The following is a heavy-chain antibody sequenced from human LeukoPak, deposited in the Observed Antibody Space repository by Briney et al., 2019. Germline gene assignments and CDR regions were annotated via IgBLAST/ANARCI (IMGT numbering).Heavy chain of an antibody. V-gene: IGHV3-7*01. CDR3: ARDPGLLWLGELFNEGDPGPFDY. J-gene: IGHJ4*02. Sequence: GGSLRLSCAASGFTFNNYAMNWVRQAPGKGLEWVANIKQDGSEKYSVDSVKGRFTISRDNAKNSLYLQMNSLRAEDTAVYYCARDPGLLWLGELFNEGDPGPFDYWGQGTLVTVSS. CDR1: GFTFNNYA. CDR2: IKQDGSEK. D-gene: IGHD3-10*01.